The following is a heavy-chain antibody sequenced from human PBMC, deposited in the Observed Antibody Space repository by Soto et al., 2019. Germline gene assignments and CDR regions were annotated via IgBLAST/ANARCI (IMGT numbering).Heavy chain of an antibody. D-gene: IGHD4-17*01. J-gene: IGHJ6*02. CDR3: AKATTTVRKYYYYGMDV. CDR1: GFTFSSYG. CDR2: ISYDGSNK. Sequence: QVQLVESGGGVVQPGRSLRLSCAASGFTFSSYGMHWVRQAPGKGLEWVAVISYDGSNKYYADSVKGRFTISRDNSKNXXYLQMNSLRAEDTAVYYCAKATTTVRKYYYYGMDVWGQGTTVTVSS. V-gene: IGHV3-30*18.